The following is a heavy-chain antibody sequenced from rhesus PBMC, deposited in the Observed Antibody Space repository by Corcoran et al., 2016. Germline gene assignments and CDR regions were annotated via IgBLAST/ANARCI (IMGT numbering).Heavy chain of an antibody. CDR2: ISYSGST. CDR1: GGSISSSYYY. Sequence: QVQLQESGPGLVKPSETLSLTCAVSGGSISSSYYYWSWIRRAPGNGLEWSGYISYSGSTSNNPPLKSRVPISRDTSKNQFSLKLSSVTAADTAVYYCARDHTVTTGGYWGQGVLVTVSS. D-gene: IGHD4-23*01. V-gene: IGHV4-122*02. CDR3: ARDHTVTTGGY. J-gene: IGHJ4*01.